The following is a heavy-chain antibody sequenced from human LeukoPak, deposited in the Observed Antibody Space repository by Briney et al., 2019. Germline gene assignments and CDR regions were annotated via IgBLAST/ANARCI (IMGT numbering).Heavy chain of an antibody. CDR3: ARVSSYSFPWQQLHYYYMDV. V-gene: IGHV1-18*01. CDR1: GYTFTSYG. Sequence: GASVKVSCKTSGYTFTSYGITWVRQAPGQGLEWMGWISAYNGNTNYAQKLQGRVTMTTDTSTSTAYMELRSLRSDDTAVYYCARVSSYSFPWQQLHYYYMDVWGKGTTVTISS. CDR2: ISAYNGNT. D-gene: IGHD6-13*01. J-gene: IGHJ6*03.